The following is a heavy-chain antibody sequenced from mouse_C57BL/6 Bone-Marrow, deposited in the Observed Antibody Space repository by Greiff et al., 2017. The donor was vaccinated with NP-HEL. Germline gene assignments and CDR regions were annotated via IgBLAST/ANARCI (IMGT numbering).Heavy chain of an antibody. CDR3: KVATIAMDY. J-gene: IGHJ4*01. D-gene: IGHD1-1*01. CDR1: GYTFTSYT. Sequence: VQLQQSGAELARPGASVKMSCKASGYTFTSYTMHWVKQRPGQGLEWIGYINPSSGYTKYNQKFKDKATLTADKSSSTAYMQLSSLTSEDSAVYYCKVATIAMDYWGQGTSVTVSS. V-gene: IGHV1-4*01. CDR2: INPSSGYT.